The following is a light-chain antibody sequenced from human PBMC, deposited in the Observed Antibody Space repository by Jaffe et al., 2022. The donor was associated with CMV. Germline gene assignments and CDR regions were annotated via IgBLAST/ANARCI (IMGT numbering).Light chain of an antibody. Sequence: IVMTQSPATLSLSPGERATLSCRASQSVSSSYLSWYQQKPGQAPRLLIYGASTRATGIPARFSGSGSGTDFTLTISSLQPEDFAVYYCQQDYYLPPEFGQGTKVEIK. J-gene: IGKJ1*01. CDR3: QQDYYLPPE. CDR1: QSVSSSY. V-gene: IGKV3D-7*01. CDR2: GAS.